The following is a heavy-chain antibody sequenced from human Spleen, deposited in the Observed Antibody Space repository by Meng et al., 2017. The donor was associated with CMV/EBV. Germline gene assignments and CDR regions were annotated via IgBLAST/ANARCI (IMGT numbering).Heavy chain of an antibody. CDR3: ALRYCSASDCYVYGDGDAFDV. D-gene: IGHD2-15*01. V-gene: IGHV4-39*07. Sequence: SETLSLTCTVSGGSVSSGSYYWSWIRQPPGKGLEWIGSLYYSGSTYYNPSLKSRVTMSVDTSRNQFSLTLSSVTAADTAVYYCALRYCSASDCYVYGDGDAFDVWGQGTMVTVSS. J-gene: IGHJ3*01. CDR1: GGSVSSGSYY. CDR2: LYYSGST.